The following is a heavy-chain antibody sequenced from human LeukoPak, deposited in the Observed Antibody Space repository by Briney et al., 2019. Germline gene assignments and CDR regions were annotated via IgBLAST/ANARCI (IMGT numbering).Heavy chain of an antibody. CDR3: AKGKTIVVVPAAINY. CDR1: GFTFSSYA. Sequence: GGSLRLSCAASGFTFSSYAMNWVRQAPGKGLEWVSAISGSGGSTYYADSVKGRFTISRDNSKNTLYLQMISLRAEDTAVYYCAKGKTIVVVPAAINYWGQGTLVTVSS. D-gene: IGHD2-2*01. J-gene: IGHJ4*02. V-gene: IGHV3-23*01. CDR2: ISGSGGST.